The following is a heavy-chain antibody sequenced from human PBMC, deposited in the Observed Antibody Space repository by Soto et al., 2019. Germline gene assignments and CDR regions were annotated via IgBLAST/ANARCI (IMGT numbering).Heavy chain of an antibody. CDR1: GGSISSYY. D-gene: IGHD2-15*01. Sequence: SETLSLTCTVSGGSISSYYWSWIRQPPGKGLEWIGYIYYSGSTNYNPSLKSRVTISVDTSKNQFSLKLSSVTAADTAVYYCARSPPCTCCYAYYYSFMDFCGKGNTDIGSS. V-gene: IGHV4-59*08. J-gene: IGHJ6*03. CDR2: IYYSGST. CDR3: ARSPPCTCCYAYYYSFMDF.